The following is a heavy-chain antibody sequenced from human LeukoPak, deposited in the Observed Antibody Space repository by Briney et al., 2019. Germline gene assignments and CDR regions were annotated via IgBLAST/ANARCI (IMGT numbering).Heavy chain of an antibody. V-gene: IGHV3-74*01. CDR2: INSDGNIT. CDR3: ARRGLVPAFDI. J-gene: IGHJ3*02. D-gene: IGHD3-10*02. Sequence: PGGSLRLSCTASGFIFSSYWMHWVRQAPGKGLVWLSRINSDGNITTYADSVRGRVTISRDNAKNTLYLQMSSLRVDDTAVYFCARRGLVPAFDIWGQGTVVSVTS. CDR1: GFIFSSYW.